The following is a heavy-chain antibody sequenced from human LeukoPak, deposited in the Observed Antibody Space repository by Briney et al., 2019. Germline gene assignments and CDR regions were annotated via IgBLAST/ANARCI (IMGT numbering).Heavy chain of an antibody. V-gene: IGHV4-59*08. CDR3: ARLVRAAAANYYYYYGMDV. Sequence: SETLSLTCTVSGGSISSYYWSWIRQPPGKGLDGIGYIYYSGSTNYNPSLKSRVTISVDTSKNQFSLKLSSVTAADTAVYYCARLVRAAAANYYYYYGMDVWGQGTTVTVSS. CDR1: GGSISSYY. J-gene: IGHJ6*02. CDR2: IYYSGST. D-gene: IGHD6-13*01.